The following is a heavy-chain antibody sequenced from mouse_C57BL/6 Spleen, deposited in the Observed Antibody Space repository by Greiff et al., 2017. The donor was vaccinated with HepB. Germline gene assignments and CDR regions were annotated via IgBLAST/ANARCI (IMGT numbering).Heavy chain of an antibody. CDR1: GYTFTDYY. CDR2: IYPGSGNT. CDR3: ARGYLLGRFDY. J-gene: IGHJ2*01. V-gene: IGHV1-76*01. D-gene: IGHD1-1*01. Sequence: QVQLKESGAELVRPGASVKLSCKASGYTFTDYYINWVKQRPGQGLEWIARIYPGSGNTYYNEKFKGKATLTAEKSSSTAYMQLSSLTSEDSAVYFCARGYLLGRFDYWGQGTTLTVSS.